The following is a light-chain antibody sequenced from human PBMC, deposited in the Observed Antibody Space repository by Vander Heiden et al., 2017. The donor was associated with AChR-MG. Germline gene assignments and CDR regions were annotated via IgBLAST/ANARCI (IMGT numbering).Light chain of an antibody. V-gene: IGLV2-23*02. Sequence: QSPLTQPASVSGSPGQSITISSTGTSNDVGSYDFVSWYQQHPGKVPKVIMSDVSKRPSGVSDRFSGSKSGNTASLTISGLQAEDEADYYCSSHTRNNVYVFGSGTEVTVL. CDR2: DVS. CDR1: SNDVGSYDF. CDR3: SSHTRNNVYV. J-gene: IGLJ1*01.